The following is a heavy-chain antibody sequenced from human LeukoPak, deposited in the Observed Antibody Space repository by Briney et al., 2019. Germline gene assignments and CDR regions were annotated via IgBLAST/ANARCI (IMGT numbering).Heavy chain of an antibody. Sequence: ASVKVSCKASGYTFTSYGISWVRQAPGQGPEWMGWISNYNGNTKYAQKFQGRVTMTTDTSTGTAYMELRSLRSDDTAVYYCARDEDYGIFVNIDYWGQGTLVTVSS. J-gene: IGHJ4*02. CDR1: GYTFTSYG. V-gene: IGHV1-18*01. CDR3: ARDEDYGIFVNIDY. D-gene: IGHD4-17*01. CDR2: ISNYNGNT.